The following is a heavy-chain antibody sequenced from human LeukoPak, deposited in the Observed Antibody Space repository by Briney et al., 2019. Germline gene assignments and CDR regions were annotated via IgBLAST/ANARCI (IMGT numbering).Heavy chain of an antibody. CDR1: GFTFSSYA. J-gene: IGHJ4*02. Sequence: PAGFLRVSNAATGFTFSSYAMHSVGQAPGNCLDSVAVISYDGSNKYYADSVKGRFTISRDNSKNTLYLQMNSLRAEDTAVYYCARGDPDGYNLVRLWANDYWGQGTLVTVSS. V-gene: IGHV3-30*04. CDR2: ISYDGSNK. CDR3: ARGDPDGYNLVRLWANDY. D-gene: IGHD5-24*01.